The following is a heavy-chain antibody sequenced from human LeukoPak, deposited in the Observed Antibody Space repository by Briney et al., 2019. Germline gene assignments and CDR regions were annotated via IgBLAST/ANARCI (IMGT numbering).Heavy chain of an antibody. CDR2: VSTTGGST. V-gene: IGHV3-23*01. D-gene: IGHD5-24*01. Sequence: GGSLRLSCGASSFTFSSYVMSWVRQAPGKGLEWVSTVSTTGGSTYYADSVKGRFTISRDNSKNTLYLQMNSLKTEDTALYYCARQMATILDGILDYWGQGTLVTVSS. CDR3: ARQMATILDGILDY. CDR1: SFTFSSYV. J-gene: IGHJ4*02.